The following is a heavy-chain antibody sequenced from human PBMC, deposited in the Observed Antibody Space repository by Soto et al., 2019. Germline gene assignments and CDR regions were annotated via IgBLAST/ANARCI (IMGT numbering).Heavy chain of an antibody. CDR3: ARVEYYEFWSGYHEPVMDV. CDR2: TYYRSKWYN. D-gene: IGHD3-3*01. CDR1: GDSVSSNSAA. J-gene: IGHJ6*02. Sequence: SQTLSLTCAISGDSVSSNSAAWNWIRQSPSRGLEWLGRTYYRSKWYNDYAVSVKSRITINPDTSKNQFSLQLNSVTPEDTAVYYCARVEYYEFWSGYHEPVMDVWGQGTTVTVSS. V-gene: IGHV6-1*01.